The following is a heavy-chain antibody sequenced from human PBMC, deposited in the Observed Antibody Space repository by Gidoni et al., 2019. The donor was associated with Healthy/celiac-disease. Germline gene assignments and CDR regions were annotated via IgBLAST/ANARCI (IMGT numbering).Heavy chain of an antibody. Sequence: SLKLSCAASGFTFSGSAMHWVRQASGKGLEWVGRIRSKANSYATAYAASVKGRFTISRDDSKNTAYLQMNSLKTEDTAVYYCTSEGRDFWSGYPYGMDVWGQGTTVTVSS. CDR2: IRSKANSYAT. V-gene: IGHV3-73*01. CDR3: TSEGRDFWSGYPYGMDV. J-gene: IGHJ6*02. D-gene: IGHD3-3*01. CDR1: GFTFSGSA.